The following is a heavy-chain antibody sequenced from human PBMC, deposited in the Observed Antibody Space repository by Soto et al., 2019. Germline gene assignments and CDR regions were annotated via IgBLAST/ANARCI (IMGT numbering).Heavy chain of an antibody. J-gene: IGHJ4*02. CDR2: FDPEDGET. D-gene: IGHD4-4*01. Sequence: ASVKVSCKVSGYTLTELSMHWVRQAPGKGLEWMGGFDPEDGETIYAQKFQGRVTMTEDTSTDTAYMELSSLRAEDTAVYYCAKPHRDVYSTAFFYHWGQGALVTVSS. V-gene: IGHV1-24*01. CDR3: AKPHRDVYSTAFFYH. CDR1: GYTLTELS.